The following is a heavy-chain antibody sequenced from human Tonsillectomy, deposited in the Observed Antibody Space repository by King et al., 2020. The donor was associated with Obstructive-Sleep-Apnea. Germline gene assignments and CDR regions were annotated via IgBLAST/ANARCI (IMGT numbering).Heavy chain of an antibody. V-gene: IGHV1-18*04. CDR1: GYSFFSHS. Sequence: HVQLVESGAEVKKPGASVKVSCKASGYSFFSHSLSWVRQAPGQGLQWMGWVSVHNGNTYYAQKFQGRVTMTTDTSTSTAYMEMRSLRSDDTAVYYCARIIQPAAGTSGYFDNWGQGTLVTVSS. CDR3: ARIIQPAAGTSGYFDN. D-gene: IGHD6-13*01. J-gene: IGHJ4*02. CDR2: VSVHNGNT.